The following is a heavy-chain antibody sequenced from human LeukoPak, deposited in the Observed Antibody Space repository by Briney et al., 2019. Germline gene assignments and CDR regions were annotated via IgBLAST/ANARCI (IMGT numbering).Heavy chain of an antibody. V-gene: IGHV1-18*01. CDR3: ARGGFPLCSGGSCYSFDP. CDR2: ISAYNGNT. CDR1: GYTFTSYG. J-gene: IGHJ5*02. D-gene: IGHD2-15*01. Sequence: GASVKVSCKASGYTFTSYGISWVRQAPGQGLEWMGWISAYNGNTNYAQKLQGRVTMTTDTSTSTAYMELRSLRSDDTAVYYCARGGFPLCSGGSCYSFDPWGQGTLVTVSS.